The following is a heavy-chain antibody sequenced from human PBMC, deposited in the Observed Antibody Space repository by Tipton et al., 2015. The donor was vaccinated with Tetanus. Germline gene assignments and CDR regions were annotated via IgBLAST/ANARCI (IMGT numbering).Heavy chain of an antibody. V-gene: IGHV3-21*01. CDR2: ISSSSRYI. CDR1: GFTFDSYA. J-gene: IGHJ4*02. CDR3: AKEFQRARIRFFDS. D-gene: IGHD3-10*01. Sequence: SLRLSCAASGFTFDSYAMNWVRQAPGKGLEWVSSISSSSRYIYYADSVKGQFTISRDNAKNSLYLQMNSLRPEDTAVYYCAKEFQRARIRFFDSWGQGTQVTAS.